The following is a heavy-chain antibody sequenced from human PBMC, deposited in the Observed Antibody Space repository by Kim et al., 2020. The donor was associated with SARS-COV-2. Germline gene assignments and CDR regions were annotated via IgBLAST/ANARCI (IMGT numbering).Heavy chain of an antibody. CDR3: ARDGYNSDFDY. D-gene: IGHD5-12*01. J-gene: IGHJ4*02. CDR2: ISYDGSNK. Sequence: GGSLRLSCAASGFTFSSYAMHWVRQAPCKGLEWVAVISYDGSNKYYADSVKGRFTISRDNSKNTLYLQMNSLRAEDTAVYYCARDGYNSDFDYWGQGTLVTVSS. CDR1: GFTFSSYA. V-gene: IGHV3-30*04.